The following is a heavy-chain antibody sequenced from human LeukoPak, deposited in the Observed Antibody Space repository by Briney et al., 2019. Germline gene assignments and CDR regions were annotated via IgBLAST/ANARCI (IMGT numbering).Heavy chain of an antibody. CDR3: ARVKIKGGITIFKEYHYMDV. CDR1: DGSFSGYY. J-gene: IGHJ6*03. V-gene: IGHV4-34*01. CDR2: INHSGST. D-gene: IGHD3-3*01. Sequence: SETLSLTCAVYDGSFSGYYWSWIRQPPGKGLEWIGEINHSGSTYYNPSLKSRVTISVDTSKNQFSLKLSSVTAADTAVYYCARVKIKGGITIFKEYHYMDVWGKGTTVTVSS.